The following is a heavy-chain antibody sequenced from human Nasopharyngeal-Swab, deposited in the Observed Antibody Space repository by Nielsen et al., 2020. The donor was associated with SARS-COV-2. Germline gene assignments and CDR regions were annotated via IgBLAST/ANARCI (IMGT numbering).Heavy chain of an antibody. CDR2: VWFDGSNE. J-gene: IGHJ4*02. Sequence: GGSLRLSCAASGFTFRKYAMQWVRQAPSKGLEWVATVWFDGSNEYYADSVRGRFTISRDNSKSTVDLQMNSLRAEDTAVYYCARDWTAGTTHYFDYWGQGTLVTVSS. CDR1: GFTFRKYA. V-gene: IGHV3-33*01. CDR3: ARDWTAGTTHYFDY. D-gene: IGHD1-1*01.